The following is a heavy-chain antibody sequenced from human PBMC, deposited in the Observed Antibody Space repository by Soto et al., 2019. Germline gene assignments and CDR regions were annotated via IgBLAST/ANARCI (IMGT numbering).Heavy chain of an antibody. Sequence: GGSLRLSCAASGFTFSSYGMHWVRQAPGKGLEWVAVIWYDGSNKYYADSVKGRFTISRDNSKNTLYLQMNSLRAEDTAVYYCAREMIQGGYDYVWDSYYYYGMDVWGQGTTVTVSS. CDR1: GFTFSSYG. V-gene: IGHV3-33*01. CDR3: AREMIQGGYDYVWDSYYYYGMDV. J-gene: IGHJ6*02. D-gene: IGHD3-16*01. CDR2: IWYDGSNK.